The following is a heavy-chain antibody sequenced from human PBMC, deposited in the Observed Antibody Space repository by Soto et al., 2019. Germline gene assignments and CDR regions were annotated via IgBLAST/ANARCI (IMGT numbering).Heavy chain of an antibody. D-gene: IGHD2-21*02. CDR1: GDSIGGVGY. J-gene: IGHJ5*02. CDR3: ARSGVTGIVIPSHWFDP. CDR2: ISSSGRP. Sequence: SETLSLTCTVSGDSIGGVGYWSWIRQFPGRGLEWLGCISSSGRPYYNPALNNRISLSLDTSQNQFSLKLLSVTAADTAIYYCARSGVTGIVIPSHWFDPWGQGTLVTVS. V-gene: IGHV4-31*03.